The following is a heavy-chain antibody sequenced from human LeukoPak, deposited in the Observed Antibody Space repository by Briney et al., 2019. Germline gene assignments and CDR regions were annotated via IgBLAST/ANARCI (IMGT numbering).Heavy chain of an antibody. Sequence: SETLSLTCAVYGGSFSGYYWSWIRQPPGKGLEWIGEINHSGSTNYNPSLKSRVTISVDTSKNQFSLKLSSVTAADTAVYYCARAQTERGYYFDYWGQGTLVTVSS. CDR3: ARAQTERGYYFDY. CDR1: GGSFSGYY. J-gene: IGHJ4*02. V-gene: IGHV4-34*01. CDR2: INHSGST. D-gene: IGHD1-1*01.